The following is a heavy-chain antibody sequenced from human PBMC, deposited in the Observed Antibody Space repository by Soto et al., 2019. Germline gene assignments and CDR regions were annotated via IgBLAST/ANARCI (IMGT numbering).Heavy chain of an antibody. CDR2: IIPIFGTA. CDR3: AREAASPPYNWFDP. CDR1: GGTFSSYA. J-gene: IGHJ5*02. V-gene: IGHV1-69*06. D-gene: IGHD6-6*01. Sequence: ASVKVSCKASGGTFSSYAISWVRQAPGQGLEWMGGIIPIFGTANYAQKFQGRVTITADKSTRTAYMELSSLRSEDTAAYYCAREAASPPYNWFDPWGQGTLVTVSS.